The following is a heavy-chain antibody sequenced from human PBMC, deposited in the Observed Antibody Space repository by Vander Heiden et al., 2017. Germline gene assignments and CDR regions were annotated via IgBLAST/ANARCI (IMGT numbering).Heavy chain of an antibody. Sequence: EVQLVESGGGLVQPGGSLRLSWAASGFIFSSYDMHWVRQATGKGLEWVSAIRTAGDSYYPDSVKGRFTISRENAKNSLYLQMNSLRAGDTAVYYCARAPMGDWYFDLWGRGTLVTVSS. CDR3: ARAPMGDWYFDL. J-gene: IGHJ2*01. CDR1: GFIFSSYD. V-gene: IGHV3-13*01. D-gene: IGHD1-26*01. CDR2: IRTAGDS.